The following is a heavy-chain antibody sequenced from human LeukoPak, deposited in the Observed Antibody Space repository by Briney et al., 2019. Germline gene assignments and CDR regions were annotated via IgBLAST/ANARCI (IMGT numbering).Heavy chain of an antibody. V-gene: IGHV3-48*01. Sequence: GGSLRLSCAASGFTFSSYSMNWVRQAPGKGLEWISYINHNSASTYYADSVKGRFTISRDNAKNSLHLQMNSLRAEDTAVYYCVKDNDWAFDFWDQGTLVTVS. J-gene: IGHJ4*02. CDR1: GFTFSSYS. CDR2: INHNSAST. D-gene: IGHD1-1*01. CDR3: VKDNDWAFDF.